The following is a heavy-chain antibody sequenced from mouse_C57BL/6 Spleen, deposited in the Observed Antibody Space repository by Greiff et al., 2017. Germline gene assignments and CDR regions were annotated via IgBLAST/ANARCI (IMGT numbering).Heavy chain of an antibody. CDR1: GYTFTSYW. V-gene: IGHV1-50*01. CDR2: IDPSDSYT. Sequence: QVQLKQPGAELVKPGASVKLSCKASGYTFTSYWMQWVKQRPGQGLEWIGEIDPSDSYTNYNQKFKGKATLTVDTSSSTAYMQLSSLTSEDSAVYYCARSPGPYFDYWGQGTTLTVSS. CDR3: ARSPGPYFDY. J-gene: IGHJ2*01.